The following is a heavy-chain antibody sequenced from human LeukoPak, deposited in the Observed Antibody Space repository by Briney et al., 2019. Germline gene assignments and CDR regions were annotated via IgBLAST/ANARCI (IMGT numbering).Heavy chain of an antibody. D-gene: IGHD4/OR15-4a*01. V-gene: IGHV4-59*01. CDR3: ARGGTQLTFPV. CDR1: GGSISSYY. J-gene: IGHJ4*02. CDR2: IYYSGSA. Sequence: SETLSLTCTVSGGSISSYYWSWIRQPPGKGLEWIGYIYYSGSANYNPSLKSQVTISVDTSKNQFSLKLASVSAADTAVYYCARGGTQLTFPVWGQGTLVTVSS.